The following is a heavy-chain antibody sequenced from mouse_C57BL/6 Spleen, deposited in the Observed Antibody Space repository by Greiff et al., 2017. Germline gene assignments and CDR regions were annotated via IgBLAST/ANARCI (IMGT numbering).Heavy chain of an antibody. J-gene: IGHJ2*01. CDR1: GYTFTSYW. CDR2: IHPNSGST. V-gene: IGHV1-64*01. CDR3: AREEDYDYDGDY. Sequence: QVQLQQPGAELVKPGASVTLSCKASGYTFTSYWMPWVKQRPGQGLEWIGMIHPNSGSTNYNEKFKSKATLTVDKSSSTAYMPLSSLTSEDSAVYCCAREEDYDYDGDYWGQGTTLTVSS. D-gene: IGHD2-4*01.